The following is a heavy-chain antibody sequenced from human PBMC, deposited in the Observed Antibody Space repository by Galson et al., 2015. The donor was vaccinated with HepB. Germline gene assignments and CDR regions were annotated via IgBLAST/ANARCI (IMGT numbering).Heavy chain of an antibody. CDR2: INPRARYT. CDR3: ARARGYGDYDGFDI. Sequence: SVKVSCKASGYTFTSHYIHWVRLAPGQGLEWMGVINPRARYTNYAQNLQDRVTMTSDTSTSTVYMVLYRLGSDDTAVYYCARARGYGDYDGFDIWGQGTMVTVSS. D-gene: IGHD5-12*01. J-gene: IGHJ3*02. CDR1: GYTFTSHY. V-gene: IGHV1-46*04.